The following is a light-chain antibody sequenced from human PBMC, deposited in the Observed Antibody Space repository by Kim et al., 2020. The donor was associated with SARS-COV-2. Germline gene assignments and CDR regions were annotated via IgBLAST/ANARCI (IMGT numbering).Light chain of an antibody. J-gene: IGKJ2*01. V-gene: IGKV3-15*01. CDR1: QSVSSS. CDR2: GAS. CDR3: QQYKKWPPHT. Sequence: EIVMTQSPAILSVSPGERATLSCRASQSVSSSLAWYQQRPGQAPRLLIYGASTRATGIPARFSGSGSGTEFTLTISSLQSEDFALYYCQQYKKWPPHTFGQGTKLEIK.